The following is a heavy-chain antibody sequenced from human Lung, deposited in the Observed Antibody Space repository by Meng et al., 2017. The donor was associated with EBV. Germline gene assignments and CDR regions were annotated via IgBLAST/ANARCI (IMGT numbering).Heavy chain of an antibody. V-gene: IGHV7-4-1*02. J-gene: IGHJ4*02. D-gene: IGHD1-26*01. CDR2: IDTNTGNP. CDR1: GYSFTNHA. Sequence: QVQLVQSGSELKEPGASVKVSCTASGYSFTNHALNWVRQAPGQGLKWMGWIDTNTGNPTYAQGFTGRFVFSLDTSVSTTYLQISSLKAEDTAVYYCARVVVGGFDFWGQGTLVTASS. CDR3: ARVVVGGFDF.